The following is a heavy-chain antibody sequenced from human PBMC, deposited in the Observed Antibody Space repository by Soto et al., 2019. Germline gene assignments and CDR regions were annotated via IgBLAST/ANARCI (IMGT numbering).Heavy chain of an antibody. J-gene: IGHJ3*02. CDR3: ASTYSSGWPDAFDI. CDR1: GFTFSDYY. CDR2: ISSSSSYT. D-gene: IGHD6-19*01. V-gene: IGHV3-11*06. Sequence: QVQLVESGGGLVKPGGSLRLSCAASGFTFSDYYMSWIRQAPGKGLEWVSYISSSSSYTNYADSVKGRFTISRDNAKNSLYLQMNSLRAEDTAVYYCASTYSSGWPDAFDIWGQGTMVTVSS.